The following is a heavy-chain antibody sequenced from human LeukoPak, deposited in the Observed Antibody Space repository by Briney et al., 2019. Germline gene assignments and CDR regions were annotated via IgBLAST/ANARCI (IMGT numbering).Heavy chain of an antibody. CDR2: IYYSGST. J-gene: IGHJ5*02. CDR1: GGSISSSSYY. Sequence: SETLSLTCTVSGGSISSSSYYWGWIRQPPGKGLEGIGSIYYSGSTYYNPSLKSRVTISVDTSKNQFSLKLSSVTAADTAVYYCATVWFGELSDWFDPWGQGTLVTVSS. CDR3: ATVWFGELSDWFDP. D-gene: IGHD3-10*01. V-gene: IGHV4-39*07.